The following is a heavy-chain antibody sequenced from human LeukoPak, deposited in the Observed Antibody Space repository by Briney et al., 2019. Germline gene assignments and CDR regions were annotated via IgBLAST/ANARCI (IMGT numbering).Heavy chain of an antibody. J-gene: IGHJ4*02. CDR3: ARGDARMSFDY. V-gene: IGHV4-59*01. CDR2: IYYSGST. D-gene: IGHD2-8*01. Sequence: SETLSLTCAVYGGSFSGYYWSWIRQPPGKGLEWIGYIYYSGSTNYNPSLKSRVTISVDTSKNQFSLKLSSVTAADTAVYYCARGDARMSFDYWGQGTLVTVSS. CDR1: GGSFSGYY.